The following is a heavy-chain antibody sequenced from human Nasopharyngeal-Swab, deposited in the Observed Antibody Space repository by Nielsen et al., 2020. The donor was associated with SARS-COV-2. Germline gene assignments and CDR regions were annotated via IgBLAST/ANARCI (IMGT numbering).Heavy chain of an antibody. CDR1: VYTLTELS. CDR2: FDPEDGET. CDR3: RVVPAAMWYYYYGMDV. D-gene: IGHD2-2*01. V-gene: IGHV1-24*01. J-gene: IGHJ6*02. Sequence: ASVKVSCKVSVYTLTELSMRWVRQAPGKGLEWMGGFDPEDGETIYAQKFQGRVTMTEDTSTDTAYMELSSLRSEDTAVYYCRVVPAAMWYYYYGMDVWGQGTTVTVSS.